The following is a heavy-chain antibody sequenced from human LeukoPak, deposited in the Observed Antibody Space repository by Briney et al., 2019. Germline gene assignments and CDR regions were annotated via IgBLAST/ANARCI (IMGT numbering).Heavy chain of an antibody. J-gene: IGHJ5*02. CDR1: GGSISSSSYY. V-gene: IGHV4-39*07. Sequence: SETLSLTCTVSGGSISSSSYYWGWIRQPPGKGLEWIGSIYYSGSTYYNPSLKSRVTISVDTSKNQFSLKLSSVTAADTAVYYCARDGNWFDPWGQGTLVTVSS. CDR2: IYYSGST. CDR3: ARDGNWFDP.